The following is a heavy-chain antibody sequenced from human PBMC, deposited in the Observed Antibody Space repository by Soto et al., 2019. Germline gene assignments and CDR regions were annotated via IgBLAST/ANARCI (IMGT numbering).Heavy chain of an antibody. V-gene: IGHV3-74*01. J-gene: IGHJ4*02. D-gene: IGHD2-15*01. Sequence: PGGSLRLSFAASGFTLNSFVMHWVRQAPGKGLMWVSRINNDGSSTTYADSVKGRFTISRDNAKNTLYLQMNSLRAEDTVVYYCAREACSGGNCFYFGPDYWGQGT. CDR1: GFTLNSFV. CDR3: AREACSGGNCFYFGPDY. CDR2: INNDGSST.